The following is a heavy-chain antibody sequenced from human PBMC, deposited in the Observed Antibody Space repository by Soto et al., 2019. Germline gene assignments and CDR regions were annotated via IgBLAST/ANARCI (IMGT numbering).Heavy chain of an antibody. V-gene: IGHV1-46*01. J-gene: IGHJ5*01. CDR1: GYIFTNYY. Sequence: QVQLVQSGAEVKKPGASVKVSCKASGYIFTNYYIYWVRQAPGQGLEYIGIINPGGGATDYAQKFQGRVTMTRSTSTCTVYMELSSLRFVDTAVYFCARGIVAALLLWFDSWGQGTLVTVSS. D-gene: IGHD1-26*01. CDR3: ARGIVAALLLWFDS. CDR2: INPGGGAT.